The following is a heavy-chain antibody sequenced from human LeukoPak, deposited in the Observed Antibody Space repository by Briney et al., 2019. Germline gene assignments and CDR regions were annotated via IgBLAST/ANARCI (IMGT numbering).Heavy chain of an antibody. CDR2: IYPGDSDT. CDR3: ARQRAMAGTTRIDY. CDR1: GYSFTNYW. V-gene: IGHV5-51*01. Sequence: GESLKISCQGSGYSFTNYWIGWVRQMPGKGLEWMGIIYPGDSDTRYSPSFQGQVTISADKSISTAYLQWSSLKASDTAMYYCARQRAMAGTTRIDYWGQGTLVTVSS. D-gene: IGHD6-19*01. J-gene: IGHJ4*02.